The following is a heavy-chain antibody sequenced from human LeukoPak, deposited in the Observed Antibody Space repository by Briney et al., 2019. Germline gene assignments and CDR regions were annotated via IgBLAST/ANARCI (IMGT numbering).Heavy chain of an antibody. J-gene: IGHJ6*02. D-gene: IGHD6-13*01. Sequence: TSETLSLTCTVSGGSITGYYWSWIRQPPGKGLEWIGYIYYSGSTNYNPSLKSRVTISVDTSKNQFSLKLSSVTAADTAVYYCARAGAAAGKTKLDYYYYGMDVWGQGTTVTVSS. CDR2: IYYSGST. CDR3: ARAGAAAGKTKLDYYYYGMDV. CDR1: GGSITGYY. V-gene: IGHV4-59*01.